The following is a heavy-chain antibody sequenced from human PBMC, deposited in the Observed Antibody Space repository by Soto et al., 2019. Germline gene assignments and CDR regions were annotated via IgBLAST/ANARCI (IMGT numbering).Heavy chain of an antibody. CDR2: LNEDGSFT. D-gene: IGHD3-10*01. V-gene: IGHV3-74*03. Sequence: GGSLRLSCVASEFTFSSYWMHWVRKVPGKGLVWVSRLNEDGSFTSYADSVKGRFSIFRDNAKKTLYLQMNSLSAEDSAVYYCARDLSGRADVWGQGTTVTVSS. J-gene: IGHJ6*02. CDR1: EFTFSSYW. CDR3: ARDLSGRADV.